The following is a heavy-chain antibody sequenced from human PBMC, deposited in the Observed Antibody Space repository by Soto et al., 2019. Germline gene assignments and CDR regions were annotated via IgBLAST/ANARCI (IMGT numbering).Heavy chain of an antibody. V-gene: IGHV3-11*04. CDR1: GYTFSDYY. J-gene: IGHJ5*02. Sequence: GGSLRLSCAASGYTFSDYYMSWIRQAPGKGLEWISYIDTSSTKIYYADSVKGRFTICRDNAKNSLYLQMNSLRDEDTAVYYCARAGKGEIAVAGGWFDPWGQGTLVTVSS. D-gene: IGHD6-19*01. CDR2: IDTSSTKI. CDR3: ARAGKGEIAVAGGWFDP.